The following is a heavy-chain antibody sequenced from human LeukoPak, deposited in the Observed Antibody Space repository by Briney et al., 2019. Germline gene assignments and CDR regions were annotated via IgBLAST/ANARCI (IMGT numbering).Heavy chain of an antibody. J-gene: IGHJ4*02. D-gene: IGHD3-10*01. CDR1: GYSFTTYW. CDR3: ARIPTVRDSGDEY. CDR2: IYPGDSDT. Sequence: GESLKNSCKGSGYSFTTYWIGWVRQMPGKGLEWMGIIYPGDSDTRYSPSFQGQVTISADKSISTAYLQWSSLKASDTAMYYCARIPTVRDSGDEYWGQGTLVTVSS. V-gene: IGHV5-51*01.